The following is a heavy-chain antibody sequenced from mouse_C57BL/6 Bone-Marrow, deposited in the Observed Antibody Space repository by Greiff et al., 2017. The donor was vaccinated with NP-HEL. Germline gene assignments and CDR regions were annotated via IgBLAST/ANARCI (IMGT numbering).Heavy chain of an antibody. Sequence: QVQLQQPGAELVKPGASVKLSCKASGYTFTSYWMQWVKQRPGQGLEWIGEIDPSDSYTNYNQKFKGKATLTVDTSSSTAYMQLSSRTSEDSAVYYCAREGYGSSYGGGFDYWGQGTTLTVSS. J-gene: IGHJ2*01. CDR2: IDPSDSYT. CDR3: AREGYGSSYGGGFDY. CDR1: GYTFTSYW. V-gene: IGHV1-50*01. D-gene: IGHD1-1*01.